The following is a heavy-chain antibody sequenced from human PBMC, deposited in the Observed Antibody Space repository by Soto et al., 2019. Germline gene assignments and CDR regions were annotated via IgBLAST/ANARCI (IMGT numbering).Heavy chain of an antibody. V-gene: IGHV3-11*01. D-gene: IGHD3-16*02. J-gene: IGHJ4*02. Sequence: QVKRVESGGGLVKPGGSLGLSCAASGFTFSDYYMSWLRQAPGKGLEWVSYISSSGSTIYYADSVKGRFTISRDNAKNSLDLQMNSLRAEDTAVYYCARGDDYIWGSYRYTGGPSRYFDYWGQGTLVTVSS. CDR3: ARGDDYIWGSYRYTGGPSRYFDY. CDR1: GFTFSDYY. CDR2: ISSSGSTI.